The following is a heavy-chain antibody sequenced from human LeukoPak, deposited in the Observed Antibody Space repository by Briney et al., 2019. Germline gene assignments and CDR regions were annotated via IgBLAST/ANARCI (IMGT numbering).Heavy chain of an antibody. D-gene: IGHD6-19*01. CDR1: GGSISSYY. Sequence: SETLSLTCTVSGGSISSYYWSWIRQPPGKGLEWIGYIYYSGSTNYNPSLKSRVTISIDTSKNQFSLKMNSVTAADTAVYYCAREDEPAAGFDYWGQGTLVTVSS. CDR2: IYYSGST. J-gene: IGHJ4*02. V-gene: IGHV4-59*12. CDR3: AREDEPAAGFDY.